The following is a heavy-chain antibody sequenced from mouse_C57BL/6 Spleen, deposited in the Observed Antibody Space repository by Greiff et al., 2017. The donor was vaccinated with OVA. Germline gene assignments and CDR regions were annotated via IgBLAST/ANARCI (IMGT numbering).Heavy chain of an antibody. D-gene: IGHD2-5*01. CDR1: GYTFTGYW. Sequence: VQLQESGAELMKPGASVKLSCKATGYTFTGYWIEWVKQRPGHGLEWIGEILPGSGSTSYNEKFKGKATLTANSSSSTAYMQSSSLTAEDSAIYYGARGAYYSNCKVLYYYAMDYWGKGTSVTVSS. J-gene: IGHJ4*01. CDR2: ILPGSGST. CDR3: ARGAYYSNCKVLYYYAMDY. V-gene: IGHV1-9*01.